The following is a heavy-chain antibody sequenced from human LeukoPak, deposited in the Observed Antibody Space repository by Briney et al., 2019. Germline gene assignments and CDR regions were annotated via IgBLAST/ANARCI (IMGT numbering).Heavy chain of an antibody. J-gene: IGHJ2*01. CDR1: RFIFTSYD. CDR3: ARGHWFLGL. CDR2: IRYSETET. V-gene: IGHV3-30*02. Sequence: GGSLRLSCATSRFIFTSYDMHWFRQAPGKGLEWVAFIRYSETETYYADSVKGRFTISRDNAKNSLYLQMNDLRAEDTAVYYCARGHWFLGLWGRGTLVTVSS.